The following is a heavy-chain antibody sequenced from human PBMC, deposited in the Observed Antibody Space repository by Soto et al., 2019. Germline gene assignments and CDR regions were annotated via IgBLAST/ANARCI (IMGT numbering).Heavy chain of an antibody. CDR2: ISSSSSYI. J-gene: IGHJ4*02. Sequence: PGGSLRLSCAASGFTFSSYSMNWVRQAPGKGLEWVSSISSSSSYIYYADSVKGRFTISRDNAKNSLYLQMNSLRAEDTAVYYCARDGWATIVFDYWGQGTLVTVSS. V-gene: IGHV3-21*01. CDR3: ARDGWATIVFDY. CDR1: GFTFSSYS. D-gene: IGHD1-26*01.